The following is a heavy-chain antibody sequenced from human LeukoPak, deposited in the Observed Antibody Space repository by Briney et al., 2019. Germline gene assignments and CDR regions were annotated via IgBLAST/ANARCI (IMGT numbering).Heavy chain of an antibody. D-gene: IGHD4-17*01. Sequence: GGSLRLSCAASGFTFANFAMSWVRRAPGKGLEWVSDISDRGGIKNYADSVKGRFTISRDNSNNTLYLQINSLRAEDTAVSFCAKKQTTTVTTLDYWGQGTLVTVSS. CDR2: ISDRGGIK. V-gene: IGHV3-23*01. J-gene: IGHJ4*02. CDR3: AKKQTTTVTTLDY. CDR1: GFTFANFA.